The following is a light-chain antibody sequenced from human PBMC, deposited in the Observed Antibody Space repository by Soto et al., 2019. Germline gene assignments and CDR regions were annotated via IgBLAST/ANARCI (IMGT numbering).Light chain of an antibody. J-gene: IGKJ1*01. V-gene: IGKV3-15*01. CDR1: QSVGSN. CDR3: HQYNAWPWT. CDR2: GAS. Sequence: EIVMTQSPAILSVSPGERATLSCRASQSVGSNLAWYRQKPGQAPRLLIHGASTRATGIPARFSGSGSGTDLTLTISSLQSDAFALYYCHQYNAWPWTFGPGTTVAIK.